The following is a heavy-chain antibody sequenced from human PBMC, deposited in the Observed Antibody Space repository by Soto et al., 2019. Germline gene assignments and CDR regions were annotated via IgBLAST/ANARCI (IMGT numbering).Heavy chain of an antibody. CDR3: AKDSSGYYDFWSGYPALMDV. D-gene: IGHD3-3*01. CDR1: GFTFSSYA. Sequence: SCAASGFTFSSYAMSWVRQAPGKGLEWVSAISGSGGSTYYADSVKGRFTISRDNSKNTLYLQMNSLRAEDTAVYYCAKDSSGYYDFWSGYPALMDVWGQGTTVTVSS. V-gene: IGHV3-23*01. J-gene: IGHJ6*02. CDR2: ISGSGGST.